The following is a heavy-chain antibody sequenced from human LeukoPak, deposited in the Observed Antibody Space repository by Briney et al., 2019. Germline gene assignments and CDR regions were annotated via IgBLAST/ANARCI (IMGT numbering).Heavy chain of an antibody. J-gene: IGHJ3*02. CDR2: IYYSGST. CDR1: GGSISSSSYY. CDR3: ARKVRGVINAFDI. Sequence: SETLSLTCTVSGGSISSSSYYWGWIRQPPGEGLEWIGSIYYSGSTYYNPSLKSRATISVDTSKNQFSLKLSSVTAADTAVYYCARKVRGVINAFDIWGQGTMVTVSS. V-gene: IGHV4-39*01. D-gene: IGHD3-10*01.